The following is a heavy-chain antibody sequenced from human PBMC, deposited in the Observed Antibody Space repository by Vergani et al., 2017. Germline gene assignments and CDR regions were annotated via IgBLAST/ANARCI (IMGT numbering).Heavy chain of an antibody. CDR1: GGTFSSYA. CDR3: ARARGSGWPSTLYYYYYYIDV. J-gene: IGHJ6*03. Sequence: QVQLVQSGAEVKKPGSSVKVSCKASGGTFSSYAISWVRQAPGQGLEWMGRIIPILGIANYAQKFQGRVTITADKSTSTAYMELSSLRSEDTAVYYCARARGSGWPSTLYYYYYYIDVWGKGTTVTVSS. CDR2: IIPILGIA. D-gene: IGHD6-19*01. V-gene: IGHV1-69*04.